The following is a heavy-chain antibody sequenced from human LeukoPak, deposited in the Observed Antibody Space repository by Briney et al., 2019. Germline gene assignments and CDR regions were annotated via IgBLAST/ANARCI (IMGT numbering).Heavy chain of an antibody. Sequence: PSETLSLTCAVYGGSFSGYYWSWIRQPPGKGLEWIGEINHSGSTNYNPSLKSRVTISVDTSKNQFSLKLSSVTAADTAVYYCARHRGSGSYYTWFDPWGQGTLVTVSS. J-gene: IGHJ5*02. CDR3: ARHRGSGSYYTWFDP. V-gene: IGHV4-34*01. CDR1: GGSFSGYY. CDR2: INHSGST. D-gene: IGHD3-10*01.